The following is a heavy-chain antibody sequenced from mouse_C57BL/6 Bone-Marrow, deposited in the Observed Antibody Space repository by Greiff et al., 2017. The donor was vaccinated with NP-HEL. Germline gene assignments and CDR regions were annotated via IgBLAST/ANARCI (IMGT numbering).Heavy chain of an antibody. J-gene: IGHJ2*01. CDR1: GYTFTDYY. V-gene: IGHV1-26*01. CDR2: INPNNGGT. D-gene: IGHD1-1*01. Sequence: VQLQQSGPELVKPGASVKISCKASGYTFTDYYMNWVKQSHGKSLEWIGDINPNNGGTSYNQKFKGKATLTVDKSSSTAYMELRSLTSEDSAVYYCARWGGNYLDYWGQGTTLTVSS. CDR3: ARWGGNYLDY.